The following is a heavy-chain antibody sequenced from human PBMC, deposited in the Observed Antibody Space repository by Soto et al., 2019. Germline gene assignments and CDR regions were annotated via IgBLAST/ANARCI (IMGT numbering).Heavy chain of an antibody. V-gene: IGHV4-59*08. CDR2: VYYTGGT. J-gene: IGHJ6*02. CDR3: VRQGIGNLHGLVDV. CDR1: SGPDSSHN. D-gene: IGHD1-1*01. Sequence: QVQLQQSGPGLVKPSETLSLTCTVSSGPDSSHNWGWIRQPPGRGLEWIGYVYYTGGTSYNPSLKSRVSISADTTTNHISLTLSSVTAADTAVYYCVRQGIGNLHGLVDVWGHGTTVRVSS.